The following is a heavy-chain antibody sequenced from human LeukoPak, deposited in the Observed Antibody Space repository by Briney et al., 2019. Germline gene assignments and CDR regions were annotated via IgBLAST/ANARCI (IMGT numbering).Heavy chain of an antibody. V-gene: IGHV4-4*07. Sequence: SETLSLXCSVSGGSISSYYWSWIRQPAGRGLGRIGRISDSGSTNYNPSLRSRVTMSVDTSKNQLSLKLTSVTAADTAVYYCASGSGWQVDYWGQGILVTVSS. J-gene: IGHJ4*02. CDR3: ASGSGWQVDY. CDR2: ISDSGST. CDR1: GGSISSYY. D-gene: IGHD6-19*01.